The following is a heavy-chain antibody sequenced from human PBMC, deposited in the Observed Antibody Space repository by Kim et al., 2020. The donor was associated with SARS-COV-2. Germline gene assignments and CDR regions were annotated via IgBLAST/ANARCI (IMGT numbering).Heavy chain of an antibody. V-gene: IGHV3-30*18. J-gene: IGHJ4*02. CDR3: AKRVVTALDY. CDR1: GFTFSSYG. D-gene: IGHD3-3*01. CDR2: ISYDGSNK. Sequence: GGSLRLSCAASGFTFSSYGMHWVRQAPGKGLEWVAVISYDGSNKYYADSVKGRFTISRDNSKNTLYLQMNSLRAEDTAVYYCAKRVVTALDYWGQGTLVTVSS.